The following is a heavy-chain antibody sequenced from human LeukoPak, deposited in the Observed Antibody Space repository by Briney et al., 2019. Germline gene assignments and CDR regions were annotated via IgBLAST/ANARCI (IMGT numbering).Heavy chain of an antibody. Sequence: ASVKVSCEASGYTFTGYYMHWVRQAPGQGLEWMGWINPNSGGTNYAQKFQGRVTMTRDTSISTAYMELSRLRSDDTAVYYSARAFGLWFGELGVYWGQGTLVTVSS. V-gene: IGHV1-2*02. CDR1: GYTFTGYY. CDR2: INPNSGGT. CDR3: ARAFGLWFGELGVY. J-gene: IGHJ4*02. D-gene: IGHD3-10*01.